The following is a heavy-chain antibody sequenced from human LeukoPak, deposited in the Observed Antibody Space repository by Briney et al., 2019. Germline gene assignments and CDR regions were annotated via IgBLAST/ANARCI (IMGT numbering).Heavy chain of an antibody. V-gene: IGHV1-69*01. J-gene: IGHJ3*02. CDR1: GGTFGSYA. Sequence: ASVKVSCKASGGTFGSYAISWVRQAPGQGLEWMGGIIPIFGTANYAQKFQGRVTITADESTSTAYMELSSLRSEDTAVYYCARDPAIYCSSTSCSLDAFDIWGQGTMVTVSS. CDR2: IIPIFGTA. D-gene: IGHD2-2*01. CDR3: ARDPAIYCSSTSCSLDAFDI.